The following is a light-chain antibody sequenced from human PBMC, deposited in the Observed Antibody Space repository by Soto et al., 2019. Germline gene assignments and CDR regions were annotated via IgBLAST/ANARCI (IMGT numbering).Light chain of an antibody. J-gene: IGLJ1*01. CDR3: SSYTSSSTLYV. CDR1: SSDVGGYNY. Sequence: QSVLTHPASVSGSPGQSITISCTGTSSDVGGYNYVSWYQQHPGKAPKLIIYEVSNRPSGVSNRFSGSKSGDTASLTISGLHAEDEADYYCSSYTSSSTLYVFGTGTKVTVL. V-gene: IGLV2-14*01. CDR2: EVS.